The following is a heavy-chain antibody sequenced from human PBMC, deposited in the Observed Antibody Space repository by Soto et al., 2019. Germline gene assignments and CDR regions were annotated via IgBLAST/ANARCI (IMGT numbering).Heavy chain of an antibody. D-gene: IGHD2-15*01. Sequence: QVQLVESGGGVVQPGRSLRLSCAASGFTFSDYALHWVRQAPGKGLEWVAVMSEDGSTEFNGDSVKGRFTISRDNSKKMLYLQMNSMRPEDTDIYYCANCSGGRCYGALGGTLDYSGLDVWGQGTTVTVSS. V-gene: IGHV3-30*04. CDR1: GFTFSDYA. J-gene: IGHJ6*02. CDR3: ANCSGGRCYGALGGTLDYSGLDV. CDR2: MSEDGSTE.